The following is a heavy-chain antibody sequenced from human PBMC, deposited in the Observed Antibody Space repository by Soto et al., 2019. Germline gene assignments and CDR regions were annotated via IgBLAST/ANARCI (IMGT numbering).Heavy chain of an antibody. D-gene: IGHD1-26*01. CDR1: GFTFSTYA. V-gene: IGHV3-23*01. J-gene: IGHJ6*02. CDR2: ISGGGGST. Sequence: HPGGSLRLSCAASGFTFSTYAMNWVRQAPGKRLEWVSAISGGGGSTYYADSVKGRVTISRDNSKNTLYLQMNSLRAEDTAVYYCAKVSLGALTFTDYYYYGLDVWGQGXTVTVSS. CDR3: AKVSLGALTFTDYYYYGLDV.